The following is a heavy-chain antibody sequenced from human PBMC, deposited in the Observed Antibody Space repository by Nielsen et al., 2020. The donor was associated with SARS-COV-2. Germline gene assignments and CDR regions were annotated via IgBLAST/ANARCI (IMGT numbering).Heavy chain of an antibody. J-gene: IGHJ5*02. Sequence: GESLKISCAASGFTFSSYWMHWVRQAPGKGLVWVSRINSDGSSTSYADSVKGRFTISRDNSKNTLYLQMNSLRAEDTAVYYCAKDNVAAEENWFDPWGQGTLVTVSS. CDR1: GFTFSSYW. CDR3: AKDNVAAEENWFDP. V-gene: IGHV3-74*01. CDR2: INSDGSST. D-gene: IGHD6-13*01.